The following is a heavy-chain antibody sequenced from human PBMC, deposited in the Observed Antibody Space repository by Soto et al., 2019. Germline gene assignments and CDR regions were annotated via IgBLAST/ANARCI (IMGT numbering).Heavy chain of an antibody. CDR1: GFTFDDYA. CDR2: ISWNSGSI. CDR3: AKGHYYDSSASDWFDP. D-gene: IGHD3-22*01. J-gene: IGHJ5*02. Sequence: EVPLVESGGGLVQPGRSLRLSCAASGFTFDDYAMHWVRQAPGKGLEWVSGISWNSGSIGYADSVKGRFTISRDNAKNSLYLQMNSLRAEDTALYYCAKGHYYDSSASDWFDPWGQGTLVTVSS. V-gene: IGHV3-9*01.